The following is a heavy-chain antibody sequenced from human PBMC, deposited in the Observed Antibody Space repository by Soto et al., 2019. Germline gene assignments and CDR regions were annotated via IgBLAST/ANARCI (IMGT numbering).Heavy chain of an antibody. CDR1: GYTFTSYA. V-gene: IGHV1-3*01. J-gene: IGHJ5*02. D-gene: IGHD2-15*01. CDR2: INAGNGNT. Sequence: ASVKVSCKASGYTFTSYAMHWLRQAPGQRLEWMGWINAGNGNTKYSQKFQGRVTITRDTSASTAYMELSSLRSEDTAVYYCARVVEHCSGGSCYPENNWFDPWGQGTLVTVSS. CDR3: ARVVEHCSGGSCYPENNWFDP.